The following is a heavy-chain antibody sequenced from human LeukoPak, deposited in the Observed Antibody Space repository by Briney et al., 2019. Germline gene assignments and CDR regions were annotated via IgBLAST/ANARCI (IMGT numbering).Heavy chain of an antibody. Sequence: GGSLRLSCVGFGFTFSNYNLSWVRQAPGKGLEWVSSISRSGGSTYYAESVKGRLTISRDNAESSVYLQVNSLRVEDTAVYYCVRGDKRDYWGQGTLVTVSS. J-gene: IGHJ4*02. V-gene: IGHV3-21*01. CDR1: GFTFSNYN. CDR3: VRGDKRDY. CDR2: ISRSGGST. D-gene: IGHD5-24*01.